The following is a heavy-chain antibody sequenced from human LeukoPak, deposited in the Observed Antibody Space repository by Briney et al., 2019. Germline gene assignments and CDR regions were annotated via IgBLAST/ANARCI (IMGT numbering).Heavy chain of an antibody. V-gene: IGHV4-39*07. CDR1: GGSIRSSNYN. Sequence: SETLSLTCTGSGGSIRSSNYNWGWIRQPPGKGLEWIGSIHYTGSTYHNPSLKSRVTISVDTSKNKFSLKLSSVTAADTALYYCARTGGSFYFYYYMDVWGKGTTVTVSS. J-gene: IGHJ6*03. CDR2: IHYTGST. D-gene: IGHD1-26*01. CDR3: ARTGGSFYFYYYMDV.